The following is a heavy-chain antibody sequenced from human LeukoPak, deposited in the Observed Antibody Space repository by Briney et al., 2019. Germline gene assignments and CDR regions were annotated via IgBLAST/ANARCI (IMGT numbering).Heavy chain of an antibody. V-gene: IGHV4-39*01. CDR3: ARHYGL. CDR2: IYSSGST. CDR1: GGSISSSYYY. J-gene: IGHJ4*02. Sequence: KSSETLSLTRTVSGGSISSSYYYWGWIRQPPGKGLEWIGSIYSSGSTYYNPSLKSRVTISVDTSKNQFSLKLTSVTAADTAVYYCARHYGLWGQGTLVTVSS. D-gene: IGHD4-17*01.